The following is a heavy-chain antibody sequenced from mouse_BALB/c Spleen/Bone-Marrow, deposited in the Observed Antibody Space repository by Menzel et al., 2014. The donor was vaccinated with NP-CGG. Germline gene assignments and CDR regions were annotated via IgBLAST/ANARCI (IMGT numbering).Heavy chain of an antibody. CDR2: IYPYNGDT. J-gene: IGHJ2*01. CDR3: ARRDSGDF. CDR1: GYTFTDYN. V-gene: IGHV1S29*02. Sequence: EVQLQQSGPELVKPGASVKISCKASGYTFTDYNMNWVRQSHGKRLEWIGYIYPYNGDTGYNQKFKTRATLSIDNSSNTAYMELHSLTSEDSAVYYCARRDSGDFWGQGTTLTVSS. D-gene: IGHD3-3*01.